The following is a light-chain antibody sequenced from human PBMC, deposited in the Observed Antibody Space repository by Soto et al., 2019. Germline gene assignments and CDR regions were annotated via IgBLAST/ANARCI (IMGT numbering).Light chain of an antibody. CDR1: QSVSSSY. V-gene: IGKV3-20*01. CDR3: QQYSSSPT. CDR2: GAS. Sequence: EVVLTQSPGTLSLSPGEGATLSCRASQSVSSSYLAWYQQKPGQAPRLLIYGASSRATGIPDMFSGSGSGTDFTLTISRLEPEDLAVYYCQQYSSSPTFGGGTKVEIK. J-gene: IGKJ4*01.